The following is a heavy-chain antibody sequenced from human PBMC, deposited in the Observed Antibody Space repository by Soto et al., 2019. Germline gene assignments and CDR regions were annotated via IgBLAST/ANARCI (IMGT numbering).Heavy chain of an antibody. CDR3: ARDLRLNIVVVVAATLRPYYYYGMDV. CDR1: GFTFSSYA. D-gene: IGHD2-15*01. V-gene: IGHV3-30-3*01. CDR2: ISYDGSNK. Sequence: QVQLVESGGGVVQPGRSLRLSCAASGFTFSSYAMHWVRQAPGKGLEWVAVISYDGSNKYYADSVKGRFTISRDNSKNTLYLHMNSLRAEDTAVYYCARDLRLNIVVVVAATLRPYYYYGMDVWGQGTTVTVSS. J-gene: IGHJ6*02.